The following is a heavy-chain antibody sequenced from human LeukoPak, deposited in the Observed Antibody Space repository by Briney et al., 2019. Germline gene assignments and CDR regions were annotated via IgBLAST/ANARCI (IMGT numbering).Heavy chain of an antibody. CDR2: ISGSGGST. CDR3: ARDSSGSYRKNWFDP. J-gene: IGHJ5*02. Sequence: GGSLRLSCAASGFTFSSYSMTWVRQAPGKGLEWVSAISGSGGSTYYADSVKGRFTISRDNAKSPLYLQMNSLRDEDTAVYYCARDSSGSYRKNWFDPWGQGTLVTVSS. V-gene: IGHV3-23*01. CDR1: GFTFSSYS. D-gene: IGHD3-10*01.